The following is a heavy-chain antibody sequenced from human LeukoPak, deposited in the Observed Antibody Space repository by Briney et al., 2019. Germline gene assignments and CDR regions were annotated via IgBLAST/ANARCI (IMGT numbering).Heavy chain of an antibody. J-gene: IGHJ4*02. V-gene: IGHV3-64D*06. CDR2: ISSNGGST. D-gene: IGHD3-10*01. CDR3: VKDSSSGSYFDY. Sequence: GGSLRLSCSASGFTFSRYAMHWVRXAPGKXLEYVSAISSNGGSTYYADSVKGRFTISRDNSRNTLHLQMSSLRVEDTAVYYCVKDSSSGSYFDYWGQGTLVTVSS. CDR1: GFTFSRYA.